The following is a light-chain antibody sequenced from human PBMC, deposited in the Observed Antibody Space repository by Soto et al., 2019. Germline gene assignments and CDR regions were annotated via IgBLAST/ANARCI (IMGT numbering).Light chain of an antibody. V-gene: IGLV2-8*01. J-gene: IGLJ2*01. CDR3: SSYAGSNNLL. Sequence: QSVLTQPPSASGSPGQSVAISCTGTSSDVGGYEYVSWYRHHPGKAPKLIIYEVTKRPSGVPDRFSGSKSGNTASLTVSRLQAEDEADYYCSSYAGSNNLLFGGGTQLTVL. CDR1: SSDVGGYEY. CDR2: EVT.